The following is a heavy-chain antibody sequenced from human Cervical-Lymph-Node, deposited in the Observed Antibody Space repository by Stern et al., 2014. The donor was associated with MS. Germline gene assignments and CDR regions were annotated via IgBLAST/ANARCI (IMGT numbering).Heavy chain of an antibody. CDR3: ARDSPTDMDV. J-gene: IGHJ6*02. CDR2: NVHIFGTA. CDR1: GVTFSSYA. V-gene: IGHV1-69*01. Sequence: QVQLVQSGAGVMKPGSSLKVSCKSSGVTFSSYAISWVRQGPGQGLEWMGGNVHIFGTANEAEKVPGKITITADVSTNKAYMELNRLGSDDTTVYYCARDSPTDMDVWGQGTTVTVSS.